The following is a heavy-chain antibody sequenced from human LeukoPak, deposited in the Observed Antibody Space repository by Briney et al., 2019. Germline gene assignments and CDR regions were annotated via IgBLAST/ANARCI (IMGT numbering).Heavy chain of an antibody. V-gene: IGHV3-7*04. Sequence: PGGSLRLSCAASGFTFSSYWMTWVRQAPGKGLEWVANIKEDGSDKYYVDSAKGRFTTSRDNAKNSLYLQMNSLRAEDTAVYYCARMRDGYMGRYYFDYWGQGTLVTVSS. D-gene: IGHD5-24*01. J-gene: IGHJ4*02. CDR3: ARMRDGYMGRYYFDY. CDR2: IKEDGSDK. CDR1: GFTFSSYW.